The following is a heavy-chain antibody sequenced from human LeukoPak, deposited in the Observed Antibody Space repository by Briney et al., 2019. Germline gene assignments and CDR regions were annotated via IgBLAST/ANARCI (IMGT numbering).Heavy chain of an antibody. CDR3: ARAEYRFGYFDN. CDR1: GFSFSYYW. J-gene: IGHJ4*02. V-gene: IGHV3-7*05. D-gene: IGHD3-10*01. Sequence: PGGSLRLSCVTSGFSFSYYWMNWVRQAPGKGLEWVASIKQDGSEKYYVDSVKGRFTISRDNAKNSLYLQMNSLRAEDTAVYYCARAEYRFGYFDNWGQGTLVTVSS. CDR2: IKQDGSEK.